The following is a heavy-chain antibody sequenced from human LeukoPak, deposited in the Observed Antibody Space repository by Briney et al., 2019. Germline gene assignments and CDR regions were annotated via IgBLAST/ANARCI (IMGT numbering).Heavy chain of an antibody. Sequence: PGGSLRLSCAASGFTVSSDYMSWVRQAPGKGLEWVSIVYSDGTTYYAGCVKGRFSDSRDISKNTMSVQMNGLRPEDTAVYYCARASYAGGFDYWGQGTLVTVSS. J-gene: IGHJ4*02. CDR3: ARASYAGGFDY. D-gene: IGHD1-26*01. V-gene: IGHV3-66*02. CDR2: VYSDGTT. CDR1: GFTVSSDY.